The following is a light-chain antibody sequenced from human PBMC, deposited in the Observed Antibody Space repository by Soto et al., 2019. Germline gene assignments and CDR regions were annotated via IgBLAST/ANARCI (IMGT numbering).Light chain of an antibody. CDR2: GES. J-gene: IGKJ1*01. CDR3: QXYNSWLWT. V-gene: IGKV3-15*01. CDR1: QSVSSN. Sequence: EIVLTQSPATLSVSPGERATLSCRASQSVSSNLAWYQQKPGQAPRLLIYGESTRATGIPDRFSGSGSGTELTLIISSLQSEDSAVYYCQXYNSWLWTCGQGTKVDIK.